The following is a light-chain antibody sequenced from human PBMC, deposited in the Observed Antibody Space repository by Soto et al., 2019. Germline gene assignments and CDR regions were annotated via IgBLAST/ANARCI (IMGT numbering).Light chain of an antibody. CDR2: DAS. CDR3: QHYNSYSPA. V-gene: IGKV1-5*03. Sequence: DIQMTQSPSTLSASVGDRVTITCRASQSINNGLAWYQQKPGKAPNLLLYDASGLESGVPSRFSGSGSGTEFTLTVSSLQPNDFATYYCQHYNSYSPAFGQGTKVEIK. J-gene: IGKJ1*01. CDR1: QSINNG.